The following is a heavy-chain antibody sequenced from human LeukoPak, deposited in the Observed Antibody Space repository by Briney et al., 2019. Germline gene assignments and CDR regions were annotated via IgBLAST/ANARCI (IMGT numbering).Heavy chain of an antibody. V-gene: IGHV3-21*01. CDR2: ISSSSSYI. CDR1: GFTFSSYS. D-gene: IGHD5-12*01. CDR3: ARDISVVATISHYFDY. Sequence: GGSLRLSCAASGFTFSSYSMNWVRQAPGKGLEWVSSISSSSSYIYYADSVKGRFTISRDNAKNSLYLQMSSLRAEDTAVYYCARDISVVATISHYFDYWGQGTLVTVSS. J-gene: IGHJ4*02.